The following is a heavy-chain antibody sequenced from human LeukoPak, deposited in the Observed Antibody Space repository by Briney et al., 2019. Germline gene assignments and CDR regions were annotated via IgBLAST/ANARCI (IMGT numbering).Heavy chain of an antibody. J-gene: IGHJ4*02. D-gene: IGHD2-15*01. V-gene: IGHV4-61*01. CDR2: IYYSGST. CDR1: GGSVSRVRIT. CDR3: AGGYCSSGSSYYEY. Sequence: PSETLSLSCTVSGGSVSRVRITPGWIRQPPGKGLEWIAYIYYSGSTNYNPSLKSRVTISVDTSENQLSLKLCSVTAADTAVYYCAGGYCSSGSSYYEYQGQGNLVTVSS.